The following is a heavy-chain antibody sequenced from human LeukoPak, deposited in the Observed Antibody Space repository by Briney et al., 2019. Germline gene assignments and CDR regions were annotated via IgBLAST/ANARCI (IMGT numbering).Heavy chain of an antibody. Sequence: GGSLRLSCAASGFTFSSYWMHWVRQAPGKGLVWVSRINSDGSSTSYADSVKGRFTISRDNAKNTLYLQMNSLRAEDTAVYYCAKRPYYDSSGYYFFDYWGREPWSPSPQ. J-gene: IGHJ4*02. D-gene: IGHD3-22*01. V-gene: IGHV3-74*01. CDR3: AKRPYYDSSGYYFFDY. CDR2: INSDGSST. CDR1: GFTFSSYW.